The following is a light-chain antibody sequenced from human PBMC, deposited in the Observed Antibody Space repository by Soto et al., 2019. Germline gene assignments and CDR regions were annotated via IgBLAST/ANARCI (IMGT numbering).Light chain of an antibody. CDR2: RAS. CDR1: QSVSDN. V-gene: IGKV3-15*01. Sequence: EIVMTQSPSTLSVSPGERATLSCMARQSVSDNLAWYQQKPGQAPRLLIYRASTRATGIPARFSGSGSGTEFTLTISSLQSEDFAVYYCQQYNKWPKMFGQGTKVDIK. CDR3: QQYNKWPKM. J-gene: IGKJ1*01.